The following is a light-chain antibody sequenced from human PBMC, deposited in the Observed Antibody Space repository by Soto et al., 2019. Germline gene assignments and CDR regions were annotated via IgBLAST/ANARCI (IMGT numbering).Light chain of an antibody. J-gene: IGLJ3*02. CDR1: SSDIGGYDY. CDR2: GVT. CDR3: SSFTRSNTWV. V-gene: IGLV2-14*01. Sequence: QSALTQPASVSGSPGQSITITCTGTSSDIGGYDYVSWYQHHPGKAPKVIIYGVTNRPSGVSHRFSGSKSANTASLTISGLQAEDEADYYCSSFTRSNTWVIGGGTKLTVL.